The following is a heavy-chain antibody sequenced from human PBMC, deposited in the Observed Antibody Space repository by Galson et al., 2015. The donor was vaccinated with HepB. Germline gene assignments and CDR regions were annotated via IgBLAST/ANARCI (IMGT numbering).Heavy chain of an antibody. CDR3: ARDGKERGIAAAFYYYYGMDV. Sequence: SLRLSCAASGFTFSSYSMNWVRQAPGKGLEWVSYISSSSSTIYYADSVKGRFTISRDNAKNSLYLQMNSLRAEDTAVYYCARDGKERGIAAAFYYYYGMDVWGQGTTVTVSS. CDR1: GFTFSSYS. CDR2: ISSSSSTI. J-gene: IGHJ6*02. D-gene: IGHD6-13*01. V-gene: IGHV3-48*01.